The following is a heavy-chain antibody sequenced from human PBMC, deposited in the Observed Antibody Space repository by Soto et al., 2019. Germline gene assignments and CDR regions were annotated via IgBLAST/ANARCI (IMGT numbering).Heavy chain of an antibody. V-gene: IGHV4-39*01. CDR1: GGAVYADGYY. CDR2: IYYSGST. D-gene: IGHD2-15*01. Sequence: QLQLQESGPGVLKPLETLSLICTVSGGAVYADGYYWGWIRQPPGKGLEWIGNIYYSGSTYYNPSLKCRVTMSTDRSKNQFSLEMNSVPAADTAVYYCARRSGGRCYNYWGQGPLVTVSS. CDR3: ARRSGGRCYNY. J-gene: IGHJ4*02.